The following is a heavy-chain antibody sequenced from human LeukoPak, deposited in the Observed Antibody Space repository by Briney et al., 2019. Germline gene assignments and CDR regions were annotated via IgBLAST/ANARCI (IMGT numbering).Heavy chain of an antibody. CDR3: ERRSSGYYSYSFDF. D-gene: IGHD3-22*01. CDR2: ITSSSASI. J-gene: IGHJ4*02. V-gene: IGHV3-21*01. Sequence: GGSLRLSCAASGSTSSTYSMNWVRQTPGKRLEWVSSITSSSASIYYADSVNGRFTISRDNAKNSLYLQMSSLRAEDTAVYYCERRSSGYYSYSFDFWGQGTLVTVSS. CDR1: GSTSSTYS.